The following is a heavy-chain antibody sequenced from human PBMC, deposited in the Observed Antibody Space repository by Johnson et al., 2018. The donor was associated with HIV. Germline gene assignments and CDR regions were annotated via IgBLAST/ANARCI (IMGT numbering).Heavy chain of an antibody. CDR3: AKSTQASILRESGPYGAFDI. CDR2: ISYDGSYK. CDR1: GFTFTKYG. V-gene: IGHV3-30*18. D-gene: IGHD3-10*01. Sequence: QVRLVESGGGVVQPGKSLRLSCAASGFTFTKYGMHWVRQAPGKGLEWVAVISYDGSYKYSTDSLKGRFTISRDNSKNTLYLQMNSLRMEDTAVYYCAKSTQASILRESGPYGAFDIWGQGTMVTVSS. J-gene: IGHJ3*02.